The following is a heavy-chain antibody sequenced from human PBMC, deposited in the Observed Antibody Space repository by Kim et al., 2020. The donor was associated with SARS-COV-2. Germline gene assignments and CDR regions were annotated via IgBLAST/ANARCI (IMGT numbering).Heavy chain of an antibody. J-gene: IGHJ3*02. CDR3: ARNHVGDAFDI. Sequence: TKYSQKVTGRVTMTRDTSISAAYMVLSRLRSDDTAVYYCARNHVGDAFDIWGQGTMVTVSS. D-gene: IGHD1-26*01. CDR2: T. V-gene: IGHV1-2*02.